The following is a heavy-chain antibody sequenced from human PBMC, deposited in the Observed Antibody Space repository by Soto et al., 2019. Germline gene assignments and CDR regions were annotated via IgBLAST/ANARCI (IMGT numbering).Heavy chain of an antibody. CDR3: AKTPDSHGWYYFDY. V-gene: IGHV3-23*01. J-gene: IGHJ4*02. D-gene: IGHD6-19*01. CDR1: GFTFSSYA. CDR2: ISGGAGSA. Sequence: GGSLRLSXAASGFTFSSYAMTWVRQAPGKGLEWVSAISGGAGSAYYADSVKGRFTVSRDSSRNTLYLQMNSLRAEDTAVYYCAKTPDSHGWYYFDYWGQGTLVTVSS.